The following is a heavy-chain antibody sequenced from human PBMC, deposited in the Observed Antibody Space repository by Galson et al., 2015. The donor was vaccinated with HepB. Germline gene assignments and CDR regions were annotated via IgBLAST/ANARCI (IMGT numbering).Heavy chain of an antibody. CDR1: GGSFSNYD. CDR3: ARERNGGKATTFHY. Sequence: SVKVSCKASGGSFSNYDITWVRQAPGQGLEWMGGIVPIFERTNYAQKFQGRVTISADESTSTAYMELSSLRSEDTAVYYCARERNGGKATTFHYWGQGTLVIVSS. V-gene: IGHV1-69*13. J-gene: IGHJ4*02. D-gene: IGHD4-23*01. CDR2: IVPIFERT.